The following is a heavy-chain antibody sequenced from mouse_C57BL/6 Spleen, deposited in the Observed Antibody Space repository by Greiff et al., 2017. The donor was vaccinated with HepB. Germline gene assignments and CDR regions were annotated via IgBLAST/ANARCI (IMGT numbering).Heavy chain of an antibody. D-gene: IGHD2-4*01. J-gene: IGHJ2*01. CDR1: GYTFTSYW. V-gene: IGHV1-64*01. CDR2: IHPNSGST. Sequence: VQLQQSGAELVKPGASVKLSCKASGYTFTSYWMHWVKQRPGQGLEWIGMIHPNSGSTNYNEKFKSKATLTVDKSSSTAYMQLSSLTSEDSAVYYCARRDYDYDVGDFDYWGQGTTLTVSS. CDR3: ARRDYDYDVGDFDY.